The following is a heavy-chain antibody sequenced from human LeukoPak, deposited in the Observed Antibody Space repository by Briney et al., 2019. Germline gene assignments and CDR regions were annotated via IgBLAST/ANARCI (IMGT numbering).Heavy chain of an antibody. Sequence: PGGSLRLSCAASGFTFSSYWMSWVRQAPGKGLEWVANIKQDGSEKYYVDSVKGRFTISRDNAKNSLYLQMNSLRAEDTAIYYCARDQDFWSAYYSQGDAFDIWGQGTMVTVSS. J-gene: IGHJ3*02. CDR3: ARDQDFWSAYYSQGDAFDI. CDR1: GFTFSSYW. V-gene: IGHV3-7*01. CDR2: IKQDGSEK. D-gene: IGHD3-3*01.